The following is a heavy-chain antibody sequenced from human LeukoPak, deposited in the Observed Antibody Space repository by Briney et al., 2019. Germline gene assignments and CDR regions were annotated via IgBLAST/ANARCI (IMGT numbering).Heavy chain of an antibody. CDR2: IKSKSNGGPT. CDR1: GFSFNPAW. CDR3: VADLPGTNSPYFDY. D-gene: IGHD4/OR15-4a*01. V-gene: IGHV3-15*01. Sequence: GGSLRLPRAASGFSFNPAWMIWVRQAPRKGLEGVGRIKSKSNGGPTDFAAPVRDRFTISRDDSKNTLNLQMDSLRTEDTAVYYCVADLPGTNSPYFDYWGQGTLVTVSS. J-gene: IGHJ4*02.